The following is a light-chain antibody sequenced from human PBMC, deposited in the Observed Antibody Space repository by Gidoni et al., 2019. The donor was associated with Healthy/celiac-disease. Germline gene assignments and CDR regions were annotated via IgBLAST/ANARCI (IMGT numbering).Light chain of an antibody. J-gene: IGKJ5*01. CDR2: GAS. Sequence: ETVLTQPSGILALSPGKRATLSCRASQSVSSSYLAWYQQKPGQAPKLLIYGASSRATGIPDRFSGSGSGTDFTLTISSLEPEDVAVYYCQQYGSSPITFGQGTRLEIK. V-gene: IGKV3-20*01. CDR1: QSVSSSY. CDR3: QQYGSSPIT.